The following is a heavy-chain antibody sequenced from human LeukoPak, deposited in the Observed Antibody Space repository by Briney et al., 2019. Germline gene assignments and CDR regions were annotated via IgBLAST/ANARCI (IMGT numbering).Heavy chain of an antibody. V-gene: IGHV3-11*04. CDR1: GGSFSGYY. J-gene: IGHJ4*02. D-gene: IGHD3-3*01. CDR3: ARVGRFLEWLFRGGDYFDY. CDR2: ISSSGSTI. Sequence: LTCALYGGSFSGYYWSWFRQPPGKGLEGVSYISSSGSTIFYADSVKGRFTISRDNAKHSLHLQMNSLRAENTSVYYFARVGRFLEWLFRGGDYFDYWGQETLVTVSS.